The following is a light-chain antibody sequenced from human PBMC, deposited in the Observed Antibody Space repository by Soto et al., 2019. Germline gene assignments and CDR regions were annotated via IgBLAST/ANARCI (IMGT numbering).Light chain of an antibody. CDR3: SSYTSSNTRFV. Sequence: QSALTQPACVSGSPGQSITISCTGTSSDVGTYKYVSWYQQHPGKAPKLLICDVSNRPSGVSNRFSGSKSGNTASLTISGLQAEDEADYYCSSYTSSNTRFVFGSGTKVTVL. J-gene: IGLJ1*01. V-gene: IGLV2-14*03. CDR2: DVS. CDR1: SSDVGTYKY.